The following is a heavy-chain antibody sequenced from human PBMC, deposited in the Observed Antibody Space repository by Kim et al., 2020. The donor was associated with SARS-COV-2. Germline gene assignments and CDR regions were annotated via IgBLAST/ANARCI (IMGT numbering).Heavy chain of an antibody. J-gene: IGHJ4*02. V-gene: IGHV3-30*01. D-gene: IGHD1-26*01. CDR3: ARERIVEATTGFDY. Sequence: AESVKGRCTIARDNCKITLCLQMNSLRAEDTAVYYCARERIVEATTGFDYWGQGTLVTVSS.